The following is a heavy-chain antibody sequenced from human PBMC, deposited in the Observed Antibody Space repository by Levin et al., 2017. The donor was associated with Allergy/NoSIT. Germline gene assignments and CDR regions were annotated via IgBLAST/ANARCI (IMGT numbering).Heavy chain of an antibody. CDR3: ARKVPGEGGNWFDP. Sequence: PSETLSLTCTVSGGSVNTGSYYWTWIRQPPGKELEWIGYIYYSGSTNYNPSLKSRVTISADTSKNQVSLKLRSVTAADTAVYYCARKVPGEGGNWFDPWGQGILVTVSS. CDR2: IYYSGST. D-gene: IGHD2-2*01. CDR1: GGSVNTGSYY. J-gene: IGHJ5*02. V-gene: IGHV4-61*01.